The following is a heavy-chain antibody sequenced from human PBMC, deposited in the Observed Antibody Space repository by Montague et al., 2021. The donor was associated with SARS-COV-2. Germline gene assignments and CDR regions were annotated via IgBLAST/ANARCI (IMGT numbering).Heavy chain of an antibody. J-gene: IGHJ3*02. CDR2: IYYSGSA. V-gene: IGHV4-39*01. CDR3: ARLESTRGVIIRGAFHI. Sequence: SETLSLTCSVSGDSINNSRYYWGWIRQPPGKGREWIGTIYYSGSAYYNPSLKSRVTISVDTSKDQFSLKLNSVTATDTAVYYCARLESTRGVIIRGAFHIWGQGTKVTVSS. D-gene: IGHD3-10*01. CDR1: GDSINNSRYY.